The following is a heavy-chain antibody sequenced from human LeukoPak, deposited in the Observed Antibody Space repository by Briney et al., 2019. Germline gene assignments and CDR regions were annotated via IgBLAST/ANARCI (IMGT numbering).Heavy chain of an antibody. CDR3: GRSRAGAIDY. D-gene: IGHD1-26*01. V-gene: IGHV3-72*01. Sequence: GGSLRLSCAASGFTFSDHYMDWVRQAPGKGLEWVGRTRNKANSYSTEYAASVKGRFTISRDESKNSLYLQMNSLKTEDTAVYYCGRSRAGAIDYWGQGTLVTVSS. J-gene: IGHJ4*02. CDR2: TRNKANSYST. CDR1: GFTFSDHY.